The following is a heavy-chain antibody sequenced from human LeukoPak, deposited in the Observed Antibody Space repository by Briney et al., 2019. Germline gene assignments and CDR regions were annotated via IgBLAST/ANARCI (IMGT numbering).Heavy chain of an antibody. D-gene: IGHD2-15*01. Sequence: KLSETLSLTCTVSGGSITTNTDYWGWVRQPPGKGLEWIGSIYHSGSTYYNPSLKSRVTISVDTSKNQFSLKLSSVTAADTAVYYCARGLYCSGGSCYFDYWGQGTLVTVSS. CDR1: GGSITTNTDY. CDR2: IYHSGST. J-gene: IGHJ4*02. CDR3: ARGLYCSGGSCYFDY. V-gene: IGHV4-39*07.